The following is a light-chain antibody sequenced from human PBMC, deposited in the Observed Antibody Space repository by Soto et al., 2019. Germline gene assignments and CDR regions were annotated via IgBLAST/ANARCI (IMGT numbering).Light chain of an antibody. CDR3: QHYVTSLPT. V-gene: IGKV3-20*01. J-gene: IGKJ1*01. CDR2: GAS. Sequence: EIVLTQSPGTLSLSPGERARLSCRASQSVTSNYLAWYQQKPGQAPRLLIYGASIRVTGIPDRFSGSGSGTDFTLTISRLEPEDFAVYYCQHYVTSLPTFGQGTKVDIK. CDR1: QSVTSNY.